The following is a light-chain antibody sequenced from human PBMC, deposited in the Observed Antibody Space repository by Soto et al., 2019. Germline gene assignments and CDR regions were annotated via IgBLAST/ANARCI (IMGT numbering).Light chain of an antibody. Sequence: ETVMTQSPGTLSLSPGERATLSCRASQSVSSGYLAWYQQKPGQAPRLLIFGASNRATGIPDRFTGSGSGTDCTLTISILEPEDCAVYYCQQYGISQNTFGQGTKLEIK. V-gene: IGKV3-20*01. CDR1: QSVSSGY. CDR3: QQYGISQNT. J-gene: IGKJ2*01. CDR2: GAS.